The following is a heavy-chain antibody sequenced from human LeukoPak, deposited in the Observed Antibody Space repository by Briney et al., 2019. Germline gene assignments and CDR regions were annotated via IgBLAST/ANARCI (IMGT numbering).Heavy chain of an antibody. CDR1: GFTFSSYA. CDR2: ISYDGSNK. Sequence: GGSPRLSCAASGFTFSSYAMHWVRQAPGKGLEWVAVISYDGSNKYYADSVKGRFTISRDNSKNTLYLQMNSLRAEDTAVYYCARGGVDLSGYYYGMDVWGQGTTVTVSS. D-gene: IGHD3-3*01. J-gene: IGHJ6*02. V-gene: IGHV3-30-3*01. CDR3: ARGGVDLSGYYYGMDV.